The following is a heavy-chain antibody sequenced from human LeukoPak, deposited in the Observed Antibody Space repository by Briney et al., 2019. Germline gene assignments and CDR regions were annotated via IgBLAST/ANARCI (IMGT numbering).Heavy chain of an antibody. Sequence: ASVKVSCKASGYTFTGYYMHWVRQAPGQGREWMGWINPNSGGTNYAQKFQGRATMTRDTSISTAYMELSRLRSDDAAVYYCAIFSSIAARNLLDYWGQGTLVTVSS. CDR2: INPNSGGT. J-gene: IGHJ4*02. D-gene: IGHD6-6*01. CDR3: AIFSSIAARNLLDY. V-gene: IGHV1-2*02. CDR1: GYTFTGYY.